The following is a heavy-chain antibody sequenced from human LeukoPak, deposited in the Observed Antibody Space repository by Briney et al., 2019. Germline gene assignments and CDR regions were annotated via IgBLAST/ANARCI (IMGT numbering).Heavy chain of an antibody. CDR3: AKARKLLWFGELCY. Sequence: GGSLRLSWAASGFTVSSNYMSWVRQAAGKGLEWVAVISYDGSNKYYADSVKGRFTISRDNSKNTLYLQMNSLRAEDTAVYYCAKARKLLWFGELCYWGQGTLVTVSS. D-gene: IGHD3-10*01. V-gene: IGHV3-30*18. CDR2: ISYDGSNK. CDR1: GFTVSSNY. J-gene: IGHJ4*02.